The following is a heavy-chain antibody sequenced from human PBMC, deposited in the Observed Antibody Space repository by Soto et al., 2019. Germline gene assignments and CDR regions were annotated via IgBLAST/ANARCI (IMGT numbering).Heavy chain of an antibody. CDR1: GGAISSSSYY. V-gene: IGHV4-39*01. J-gene: IGHJ4*02. CDR2: IYYSGST. D-gene: IGHD3-9*01. CDR3: ARSILTDYLSHD. Sequence: PSETLSLTCTVSGGAISSSSYYWGWIRQPPGKGLEWIGSIYYSGSTYYNPSLKSRVTISVDTSKNQFSLKLSSVTAADTAVYYCARSILTDYLSHDWGQGTLVTVSS.